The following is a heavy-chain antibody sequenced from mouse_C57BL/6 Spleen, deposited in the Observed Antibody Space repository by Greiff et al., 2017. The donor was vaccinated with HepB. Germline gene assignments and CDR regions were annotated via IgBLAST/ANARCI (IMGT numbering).Heavy chain of an antibody. V-gene: IGHV1-43*01. Sequence: EVKLMESGPELVKPGASVKISCKASGYSFTGYYMHWVKQSSEKGLEWIGEINPSTGGTSYNQKFKGKATLTVDKSSSTAYMQLKSLTSEDSAVYYCARGGITTGLFDYWGQGTTLTVSS. D-gene: IGHD1-1*01. CDR1: GYSFTGYY. J-gene: IGHJ2*01. CDR3: ARGGITTGLFDY. CDR2: INPSTGGT.